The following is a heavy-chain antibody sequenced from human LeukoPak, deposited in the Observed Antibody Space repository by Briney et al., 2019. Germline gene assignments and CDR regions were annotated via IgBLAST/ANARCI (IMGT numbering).Heavy chain of an antibody. CDR2: INKNGRNT. CDR1: GFTFSSYA. D-gene: IGHD1-26*01. J-gene: IGHJ6*04. Sequence: PGGSLRLSCAGSGFTFSSYAMSWVRQTPEKGLEWVSSINKNGRNTYYADSVKGRFTISRDNSKNTLFLQMNSLRVGDTAVYYCAKDHPLVGGNEWDVWGKGTTVTVSS. CDR3: AKDHPLVGGNEWDV. V-gene: IGHV3-23*01.